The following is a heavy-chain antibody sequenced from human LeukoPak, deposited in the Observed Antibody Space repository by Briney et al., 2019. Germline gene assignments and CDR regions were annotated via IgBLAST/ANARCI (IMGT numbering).Heavy chain of an antibody. CDR3: ARRYCSGGTCYFFDY. V-gene: IGHV3-53*01. J-gene: IGHJ4*02. D-gene: IGHD2-15*01. Sequence: GGSLRLSCAASGVTVSSSYMSWVRQAPGKGLEWVSVIYSGGTTYYADSVKGRFTISRDDSKNTLYLQMNSLRAEDTAVYYCARRYCSGGTCYFFDYWGQGTLVTVSS. CDR1: GVTVSSSY. CDR2: IYSGGTT.